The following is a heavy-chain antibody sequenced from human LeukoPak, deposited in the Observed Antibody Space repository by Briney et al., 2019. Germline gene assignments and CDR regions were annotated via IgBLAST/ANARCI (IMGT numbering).Heavy chain of an antibody. CDR1: GYIFTDYY. CDR3: ARAELTPWLFHPDLLMDV. CDR2: INPNSGDT. Sequence: ASVKVSCKASGYIFTDYYVYWVRQAPGQGLEWMGWINPNSGDTNYAQKFQGRVTMTRDTSISTVYMELSSLRSEDTAVYYCARAELTPWLFHPDLLMDVWGKGTTVTVSS. D-gene: IGHD1-1*01. V-gene: IGHV1-2*02. J-gene: IGHJ6*03.